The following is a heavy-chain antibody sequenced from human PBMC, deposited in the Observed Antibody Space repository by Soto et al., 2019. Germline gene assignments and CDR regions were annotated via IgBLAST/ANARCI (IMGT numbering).Heavy chain of an antibody. V-gene: IGHV4-30-4*01. Sequence: SETLSLTCTVSGGSITTGGYYWSWIRQLPGKGLEWIGHRYYSESTYYNPSLKSRVTISVDTSKNQFSLKLSSVTAADTAVYYCAGFSEVAATEINWFDPWGQGTLVTVSS. CDR3: AGFSEVAATEINWFDP. CDR1: GGSITTGGYY. CDR2: RYYSEST. J-gene: IGHJ5*02. D-gene: IGHD2-15*01.